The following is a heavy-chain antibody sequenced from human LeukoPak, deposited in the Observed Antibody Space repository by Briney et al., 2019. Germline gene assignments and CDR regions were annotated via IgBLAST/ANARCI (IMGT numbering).Heavy chain of an antibody. V-gene: IGHV1-69*05. CDR1: GYTFTSYG. CDR2: IIPIFGTA. J-gene: IGHJ4*02. Sequence: SVKVSCKASGYTFTSYGISWVRQAPGQGLEWMGGIIPIFGTANYAQKFQGRVTITTDESTSTAYTELSSLRSEDTAVYYCARAGGSSWYYFDYWGQGTLVTVSS. D-gene: IGHD6-13*01. CDR3: ARAGGSSWYYFDY.